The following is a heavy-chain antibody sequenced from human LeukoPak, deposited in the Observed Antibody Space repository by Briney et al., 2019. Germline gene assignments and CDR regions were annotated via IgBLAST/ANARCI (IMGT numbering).Heavy chain of an antibody. J-gene: IGHJ3*02. V-gene: IGHV4-4*07. CDR1: GGSISSYY. Sequence: KPSETLSLTCTVSGGSISSYYWSWIRQPAGKGLEWIGRIYTSGSTKCNPSLESRVTMSVDTSKNQVSLGLSSVTAADTAVYYCASGDANTAAAFDIWGQGTMVTVSS. CDR3: ASGDANTAAAFDI. CDR2: IYTSGST. D-gene: IGHD4-17*01.